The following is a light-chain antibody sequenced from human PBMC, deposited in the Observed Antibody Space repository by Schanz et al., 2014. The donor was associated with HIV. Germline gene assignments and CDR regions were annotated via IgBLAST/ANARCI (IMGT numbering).Light chain of an antibody. Sequence: EVVLTQSPGTLSLSPGERATLSCRASQSVSSYYLAWYQQKPGQAPRLLIYGASSRATGIPDRFSGSESGTDFTLTINRMEPEDFAVYYCQQYGSSPYTFGQGTKLEIK. CDR3: QQYGSSPYT. V-gene: IGKV3-20*01. CDR1: QSVSSYY. J-gene: IGKJ2*01. CDR2: GAS.